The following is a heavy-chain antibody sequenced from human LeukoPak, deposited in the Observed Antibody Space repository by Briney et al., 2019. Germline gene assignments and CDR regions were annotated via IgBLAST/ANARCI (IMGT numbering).Heavy chain of an antibody. J-gene: IGHJ4*02. CDR3: ARGVARSSKFHFSYYFDY. V-gene: IGHV4-39*07. CDR1: GGSISSSSYY. CDR2: IYYSGST. D-gene: IGHD6-6*01. Sequence: KASETLSLTCAVPGGSISSSSYYWGWIRQPPGKGLEWIGSIYYSGSTYYNPSLKSRVTISVDTSKNQFSLKLSSVTAADTAVYYCARGVARSSKFHFSYYFDYWGQGTLVTVSS.